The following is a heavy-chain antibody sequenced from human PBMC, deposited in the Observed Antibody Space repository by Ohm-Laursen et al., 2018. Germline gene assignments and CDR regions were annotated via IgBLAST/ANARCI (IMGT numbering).Heavy chain of an antibody. D-gene: IGHD6-6*01. CDR2: ISYDGSKK. J-gene: IGHJ4*02. V-gene: IGHV3-30*18. CDR1: GFTFSSYG. Sequence: SLRLSCTASGFTFSSYGMHWVRQTAGKGLEWVAVISYDGSKKYYADSVKGRFTISRDNSKNTLYLQMNSLRAEDTAVYYCAKDRDDYSSSSGSDYWGQGTLVTVSS. CDR3: AKDRDDYSSSSGSDY.